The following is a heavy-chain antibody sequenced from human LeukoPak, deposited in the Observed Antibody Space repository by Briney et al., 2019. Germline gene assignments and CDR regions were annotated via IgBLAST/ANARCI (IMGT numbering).Heavy chain of an antibody. CDR1: GGSISSYY. CDR2: IYYSGST. CDR3: ARALYYDSSEGFDY. D-gene: IGHD3-22*01. V-gene: IGHV4-59*01. J-gene: IGHJ4*02. Sequence: PSETLSLTCTVSGGSISSYYWSWIRQPPGKGLEWIGYIYYSGSTNYNPSLKSRVTISVDTSKNQFSLKLSSVTAADTAVYYCARALYYDSSEGFDYWGQGTLVTVSS.